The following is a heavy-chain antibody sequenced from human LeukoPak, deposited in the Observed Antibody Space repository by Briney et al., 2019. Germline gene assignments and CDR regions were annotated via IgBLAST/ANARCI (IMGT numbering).Heavy chain of an antibody. CDR2: IIPIFGTA. D-gene: IGHD5-18*01. J-gene: IGHJ4*02. V-gene: IGHV1-69*01. CDR3: ASGYSYGPLVDY. CDR1: GGTFSSYA. Sequence: SVKVSCKASGGTFSSYAISWVRQAPGQGLGWMGGIIPIFGTANYAQKFQGRVTITADESTSTAYMELSSLRSEDTAVYYCASGYSYGPLVDYWGQGTLVTVSS.